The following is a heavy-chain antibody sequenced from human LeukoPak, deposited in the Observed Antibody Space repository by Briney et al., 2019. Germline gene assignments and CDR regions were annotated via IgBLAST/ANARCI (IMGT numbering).Heavy chain of an antibody. D-gene: IGHD3-10*01. Sequence: GGSLRLSCAASGFTFSSYWMSWVRQAPGKGLEWVANIKQDGSEKYYVDSVKGRFTISRDNAKNSLYLQMNSLRAEDTAVYYCARVGHYGSGSYSVAFDIWGQGTMVTVSS. CDR3: ARVGHYGSGSYSVAFDI. CDR2: IKQDGSEK. CDR1: GFTFSSYW. J-gene: IGHJ3*02. V-gene: IGHV3-7*01.